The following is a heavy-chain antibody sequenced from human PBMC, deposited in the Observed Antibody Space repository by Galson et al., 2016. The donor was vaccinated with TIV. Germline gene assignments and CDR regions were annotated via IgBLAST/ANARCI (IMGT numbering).Heavy chain of an antibody. D-gene: IGHD2/OR15-2a*01. CDR2: ITSGASSR. J-gene: IGHJ4*02. CDR3: AKDLAVWGSFYGAFDY. CDR1: GFTFSDYH. Sequence: SLRLSCAASGFTFSDYHMSWLRRTPGKGLKWIAHITSGASSRYYAESVKGRFTISRDDAKNSLFLQMNSLRIDDTAVYYCAKDLAVWGSFYGAFDYWGPGTVVSVSS. V-gene: IGHV3-11*01.